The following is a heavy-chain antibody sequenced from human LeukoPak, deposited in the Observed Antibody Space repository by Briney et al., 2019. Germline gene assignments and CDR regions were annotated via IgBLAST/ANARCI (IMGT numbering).Heavy chain of an antibody. CDR2: IHTTGRT. Sequence: SETLSLTCSISGGSISSGDHYWTWIRQPAGKELEWIGRIHTTGRTNYNPSLKSRVTISVDTSKNQFSLKLSSVTAADTAVYYCARDGNENYDFWSGYYTGNHYYYMDVWGKGTTVTVSS. CDR3: ARDGNENYDFWSGYYTGNHYYYMDV. J-gene: IGHJ6*03. V-gene: IGHV4-61*02. CDR1: GGSISSGDHY. D-gene: IGHD3-3*01.